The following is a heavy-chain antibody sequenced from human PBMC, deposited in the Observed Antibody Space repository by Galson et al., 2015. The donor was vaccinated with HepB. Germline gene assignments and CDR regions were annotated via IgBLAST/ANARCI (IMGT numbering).Heavy chain of an antibody. CDR2: TYYRSKWYN. CDR1: GDSVSSNSAA. CDR3: ARSDRVRGNDAFDI. D-gene: IGHD3-10*01. Sequence: CAISGDSVSSNSAAWNWIRQSPSRGLEWLGRTYYRSKWYNDYAVSVKSRITINPDTSKNQFSLKLSSVTAADTAVYYCARSDRVRGNDAFDIWGQGTMVTVSS. V-gene: IGHV6-1*01. J-gene: IGHJ3*02.